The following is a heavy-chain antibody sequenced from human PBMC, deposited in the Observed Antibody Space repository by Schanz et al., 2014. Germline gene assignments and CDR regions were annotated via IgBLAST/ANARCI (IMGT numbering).Heavy chain of an antibody. D-gene: IGHD1-1*01. J-gene: IGHJ4*02. Sequence: QVQLVESGGGLVKPGGSLRLSCAASGFTFRDYYMSWIRQAPGKGLEWVAVIWSDGSGKYYADSVKGRFTISRDNSKNTLYLQMNSLRADDTAVYFCARAHGNNWYGKGLDYWGQGTQVTVSS. V-gene: IGHV3-33*08. CDR2: IWSDGSGK. CDR1: GFTFRDYY. CDR3: ARAHGNNWYGKGLDY.